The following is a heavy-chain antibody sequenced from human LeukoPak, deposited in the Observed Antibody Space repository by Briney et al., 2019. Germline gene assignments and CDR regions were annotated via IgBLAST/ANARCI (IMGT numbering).Heavy chain of an antibody. CDR3: AREGPNARLDY. CDR1: GDSINNYY. D-gene: IGHD2-8*01. CDR2: IYYSGST. V-gene: IGHV4-59*01. J-gene: IGHJ4*02. Sequence: PSETLPLTCTVSGDSINNYYWSWIRQSPGKGLEWIGYIYYSGSTNYNPSLKSRVTISVDRSKNQFSLKVSSVTAPDTAVYYCAREGPNARLDYWGQGTLVTVSS.